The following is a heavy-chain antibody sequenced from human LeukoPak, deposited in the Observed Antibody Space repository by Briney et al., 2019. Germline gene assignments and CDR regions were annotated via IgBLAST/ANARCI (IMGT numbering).Heavy chain of an antibody. CDR3: ASVTFGEIPSRLSWFDP. Sequence: SETLSLTCTVSGGSISSGGYYWSWIRQHPGKGLEWIGYIYYSGSTYYNPSLKSRVTISVDTSKNQFSLKLSSVTAADTAVYYCASVTFGEIPSRLSWFDPWGQGTLVTVSS. CDR1: GGSISSGGYY. D-gene: IGHD3-10*01. J-gene: IGHJ5*02. V-gene: IGHV4-31*03. CDR2: IYYSGST.